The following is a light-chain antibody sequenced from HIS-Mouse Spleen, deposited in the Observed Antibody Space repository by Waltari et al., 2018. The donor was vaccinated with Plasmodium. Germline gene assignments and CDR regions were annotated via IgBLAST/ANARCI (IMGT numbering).Light chain of an antibody. V-gene: IGKV3-11*01. Sequence: EIVLTPSPATLSLSPGERAPLSCKASQSVSSLLAWYQQKPGQAPRLLIYYASNRATGIPARFSGSGSGTDFTLTISSLEPEDFAVYYCQQRSNWPLTFGGGTKVEIK. J-gene: IGKJ4*01. CDR1: QSVSSL. CDR3: QQRSNWPLT. CDR2: YAS.